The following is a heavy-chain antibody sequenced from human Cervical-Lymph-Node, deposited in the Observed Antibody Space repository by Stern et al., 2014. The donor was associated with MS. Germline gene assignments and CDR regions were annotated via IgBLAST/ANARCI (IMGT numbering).Heavy chain of an antibody. J-gene: IGHJ3*01. CDR3: ARGGYRSSDPFDV. V-gene: IGHV5-51*03. CDR1: GYSFSDYW. D-gene: IGHD5-18*01. CDR2: IYPGDSDT. Sequence: EVQLGESGAEVKKPGESLRISCQASGYSFSDYWIAWVRHMPGKGLEWMGIIYPGDSDTRYSPSFQGQVTISADKSIKIAYLQWSSLRTSDSALYYCARGGYRSSDPFDVWGQGTKVTVFS.